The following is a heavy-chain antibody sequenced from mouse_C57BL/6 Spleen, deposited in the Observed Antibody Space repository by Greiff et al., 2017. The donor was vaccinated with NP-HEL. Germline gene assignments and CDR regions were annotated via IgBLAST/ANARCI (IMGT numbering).Heavy chain of an antibody. CDR3: ARWLSDYYGNSYAMDY. J-gene: IGHJ4*01. CDR2: IYPGSGNT. V-gene: IGHV1-76*01. Sequence: QVQLQQSGAELVRPGASVKLSCKASGYTFTDYYINWVKQRPGQGLEWIARIYPGSGNTYYNEKFKGKATLTAEKSSSTAYMQLSSLTSEDSAVYFCARWLSDYYGNSYAMDYWGQGTSVTVSS. CDR1: GYTFTDYY. D-gene: IGHD1-1*01.